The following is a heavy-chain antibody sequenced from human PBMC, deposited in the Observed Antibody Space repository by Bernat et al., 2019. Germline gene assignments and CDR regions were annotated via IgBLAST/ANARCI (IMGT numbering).Heavy chain of an antibody. CDR2: IYSGGST. CDR3: ARDMVTAAAGTLEFYYYGMDV. CDR1: RNTVSSNY. D-gene: IGHD6-13*01. V-gene: IGHV3-66*01. J-gene: IGHJ6*01. Sequence: APARNTVSSNYMSWVRQAPGKGLEWVSVIYSGGSTYYADSVKGRFTISRDNSKNTLYLQMNSLRAEDTAVYYCARDMVTAAAGTLEFYYYGMDV.